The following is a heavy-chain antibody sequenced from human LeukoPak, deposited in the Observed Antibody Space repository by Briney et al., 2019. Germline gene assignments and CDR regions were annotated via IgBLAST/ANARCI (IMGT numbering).Heavy chain of an antibody. Sequence: PGGSLRLSCAASGFTFSSYAMSWVRQTPGKGLEWVSAISGSGGSTYYADSVKGRFTISRDNSKNTLYLQMNSLRAEDTAVYYCAKVPAAIRFPRMDVWGQGTTVTVSS. V-gene: IGHV3-23*01. CDR2: ISGSGGST. CDR1: GFTFSSYA. J-gene: IGHJ6*02. D-gene: IGHD2-2*02. CDR3: AKVPAAIRFPRMDV.